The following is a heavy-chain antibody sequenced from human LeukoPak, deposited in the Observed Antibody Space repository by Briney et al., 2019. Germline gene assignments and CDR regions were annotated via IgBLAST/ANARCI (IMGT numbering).Heavy chain of an antibody. CDR2: INPNSGGT. CDR1: GYTFTGYY. D-gene: IGHD2-8*01. CDR3: ARLYCPNGVCPGL. V-gene: IGHV1-2*02. J-gene: IGHJ4*02. Sequence: GASVKVSCKASGYTFTGYYMHWVRQAPGQGLEWMGWINPNSGGTNYAQKFQGRVTTTRDTSISTAYMELSRLKSDDTAVYYCARLYCPNGVCPGLWGQGTLVTVSS.